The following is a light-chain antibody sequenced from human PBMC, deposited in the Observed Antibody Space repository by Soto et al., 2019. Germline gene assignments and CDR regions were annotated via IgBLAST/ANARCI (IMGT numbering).Light chain of an antibody. CDR2: QVS. CDR1: SSDVGGYYY. Sequence: SVLTQPASVSGSPGQSITISCTGTSSDVGGYYYVSWYRHHPGKAPKLMIYQVSNRPSGVSNRFSGSKSGNTASLTISGLQAEDEADYYCSSYTSSNTFYVFGTGTKVTVL. J-gene: IGLJ1*01. CDR3: SSYTSSNTFYV. V-gene: IGLV2-14*01.